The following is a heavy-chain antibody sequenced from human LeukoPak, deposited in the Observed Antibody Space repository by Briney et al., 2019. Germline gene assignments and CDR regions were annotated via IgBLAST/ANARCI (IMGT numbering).Heavy chain of an antibody. CDR2: INHSGST. CDR3: ARGFRRRQLSLDY. J-gene: IGHJ4*02. V-gene: IGHV4-34*01. Sequence: SSETLSLTCAVYGGSFSGYYWSWIRQPPGKGLEWIGEINHSGSTNYNPSLKSRVTISVDTSKNQFSLKLSSVTAADTAVYYCARGFRRRQLSLDYWGQGTLVTVSS. D-gene: IGHD5-18*01. CDR1: GGSFSGYY.